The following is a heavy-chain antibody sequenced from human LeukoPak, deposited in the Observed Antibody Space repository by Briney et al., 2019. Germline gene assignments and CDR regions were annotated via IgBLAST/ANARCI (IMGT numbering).Heavy chain of an antibody. CDR3: ARALKYNSGYDWGGDY. CDR1: GFTFGDSY. J-gene: IGHJ4*02. CDR2: ISGSSGDT. V-gene: IGHV3-11*06. Sequence: GGSLRLSCAASGFTFGDSYMNWIRQAPGKGPEWVSYISGSSGDTNYIDSVRGRFTVSRDNAKKSLYLQMNSLRAEDTAVYYCARALKYNSGYDWGGDYWGQGTLVTVSS. D-gene: IGHD5-12*01.